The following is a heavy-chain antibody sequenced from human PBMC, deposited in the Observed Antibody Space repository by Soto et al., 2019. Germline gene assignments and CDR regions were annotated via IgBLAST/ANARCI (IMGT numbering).Heavy chain of an antibody. V-gene: IGHV3-66*01. CDR3: ARGSSSPSYYYYYYMDV. CDR1: GFTVSSNY. CDR2: IYSGGST. D-gene: IGHD6-6*01. J-gene: IGHJ6*03. Sequence: EVQLVESGGGLVQPGGSLRLSCAASGFTVSSNYMSWVRQAPGKGLEWVSVIYSGGSTYYADSVKGRFTISRDNSKNTLYLQMNSLRAEDTAVYDCARGSSSPSYYYYYYMDVWGKGTTVTVSS.